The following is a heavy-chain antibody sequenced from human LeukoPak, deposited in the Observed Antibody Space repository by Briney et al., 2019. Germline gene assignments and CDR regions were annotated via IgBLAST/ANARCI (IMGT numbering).Heavy chain of an antibody. D-gene: IGHD6-19*01. CDR3: ARGQEPAVAAPPHGMDV. CDR1: GYTFTSYG. J-gene: IGHJ6*02. V-gene: IGHV1-18*01. CDR2: ISAYNGNT. Sequence: GASVKVSCKASGYTFTSYGISWVRQAPGQGLEWMGWISAYNGNTNYAQKLQGRVTMTTDTSTSTAYMELRSLRSDDTAVYYCARGQEPAVAAPPHGMDVWGQGTTVTVSS.